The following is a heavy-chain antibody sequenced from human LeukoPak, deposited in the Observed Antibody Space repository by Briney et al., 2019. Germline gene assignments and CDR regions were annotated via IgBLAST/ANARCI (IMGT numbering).Heavy chain of an antibody. J-gene: IGHJ4*02. D-gene: IGHD1-1*01. Sequence: GGSLRLSCAASGFTFSSYAMSWVRQAPGKGLEWVSAISGSGGSTYYADSVKGRFTISRDNSKNTLYLQMNSLRAEDTAVYHCTRDRGAYNLYDYWGQGTLVTVSS. CDR3: TRDRGAYNLYDY. CDR1: GFTFSSYA. CDR2: ISGSGGST. V-gene: IGHV3-23*01.